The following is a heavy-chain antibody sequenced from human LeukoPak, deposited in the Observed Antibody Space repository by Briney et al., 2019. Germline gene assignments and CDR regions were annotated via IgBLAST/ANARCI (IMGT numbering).Heavy chain of an antibody. J-gene: IGHJ4*02. CDR3: ARVVAATLPDY. Sequence: GGSLRLSCAASGFTFSSYWMHWVRQAPGKGLVWVSRINSDGSSTSYADSVKGRFTISRDNAKNTLYLQMNSLRAEDTAVYYCARVVAATLPDYWGQGTLVTVSS. V-gene: IGHV3-74*01. D-gene: IGHD2-15*01. CDR2: INSDGSST. CDR1: GFTFSSYW.